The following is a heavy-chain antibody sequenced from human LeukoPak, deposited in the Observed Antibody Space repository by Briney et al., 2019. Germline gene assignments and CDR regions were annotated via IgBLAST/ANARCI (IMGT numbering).Heavy chain of an antibody. CDR2: ISGGGDNT. V-gene: IGHV3-23*01. D-gene: IGHD6-19*01. CDR3: AKRSGYTTGWFFDF. Sequence: GGSLRPSCAASGFSFSSYAMSWVRQAPGKGLEWVSSISGGGDNTYYAESVKGRFTISRDNSKNTLFLQMNSLRAEDTAVFYCAKRSGYTTGWFFDFWGQGTLVTVSS. J-gene: IGHJ4*02. CDR1: GFSFSSYA.